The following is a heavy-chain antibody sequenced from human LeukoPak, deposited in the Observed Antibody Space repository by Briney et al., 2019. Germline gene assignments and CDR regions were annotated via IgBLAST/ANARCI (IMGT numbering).Heavy chain of an antibody. CDR2: IYHSGST. V-gene: IGHV4-30-2*01. CDR3: ARDTRYSGSYGYYYYYMDV. Sequence: SETLSLTCTVSGGSISSGGYYWSWIRQPPGKGLEWIGYIYHSGSTYYNPSLKSRVTISVDRSKNQFSLKLSSVTAADTAVYYCARDTRYSGSYGYYYYYMDVWGKGTTVTVSS. D-gene: IGHD1-26*01. J-gene: IGHJ6*03. CDR1: GGSISSGGYY.